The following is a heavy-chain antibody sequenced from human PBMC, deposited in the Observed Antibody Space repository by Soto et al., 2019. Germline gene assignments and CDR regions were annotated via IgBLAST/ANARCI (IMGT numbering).Heavy chain of an antibody. V-gene: IGHV4-31*03. CDR1: GGSISSGGYY. J-gene: IGHJ3*02. D-gene: IGHD2-2*01. Sequence: QVQLQESGPGLVKPSQTLSLTCTVSGGSISSGGYYWSRIRQHPGKGLEWIGYSYYSGSTYYNPSQQWRVTISVDTSKNHSSLKLSSVTAADTAVYYCARSERGGNIVVVPAQGDAFDIWGQGTMVTVSS. CDR2: SYYSGST. CDR3: ARSERGGNIVVVPAQGDAFDI.